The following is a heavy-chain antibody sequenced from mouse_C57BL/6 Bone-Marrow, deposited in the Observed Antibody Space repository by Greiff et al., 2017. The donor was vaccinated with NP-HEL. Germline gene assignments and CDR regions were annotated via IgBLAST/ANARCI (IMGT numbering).Heavy chain of an antibody. V-gene: IGHV1-50*01. J-gene: IGHJ3*01. CDR2: IDPSDSYT. D-gene: IGHD2-4*01. CDR1: GYTFTSYW. CDR3: AGARIYYDYGFAY. Sequence: QVQLQQPGAELVKPGASVKLSCKASGYTFTSYWMQWVKQRPGQGLAWIGAIDPSDSYTHYNQQFKGKATLTVDTSSSTAYMQLSSLTSEDSAVYYCAGARIYYDYGFAYWGQGTLVTVSA.